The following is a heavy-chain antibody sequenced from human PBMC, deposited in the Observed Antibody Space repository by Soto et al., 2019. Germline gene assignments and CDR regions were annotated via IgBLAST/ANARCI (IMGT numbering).Heavy chain of an antibody. CDR3: ARLGLDYYDSSGYSKAFDY. CDR2: IYYTGST. Sequence: SETLSLTCTVSGGSINNHYWSWIRQPPGKGLEWIGYIYYTGSTNYNPSLKSRVTISVDTSKNQFSLKLSSVTAADTAVYYCARLGLDYYDSSGYSKAFDYWGQGTQVTVSS. J-gene: IGHJ4*02. D-gene: IGHD3-22*01. V-gene: IGHV4-59*08. CDR1: GGSINNHY.